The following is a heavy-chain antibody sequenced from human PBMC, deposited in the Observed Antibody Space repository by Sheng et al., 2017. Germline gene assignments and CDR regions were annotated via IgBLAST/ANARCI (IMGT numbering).Heavy chain of an antibody. D-gene: IGHD2-2*01. CDR1: GYTFTSYD. Sequence: QVQLVQSGAEVKKPGASVKVSCKASGYTFTSYDINWVRQATGQGLEWMGWMNPNSGNTGYAQKFQGRVTITRNTSISTAYMELSSLRSEDTAVYYCARALRYCSSTSCYGGEYYFDYWGQGTLVTVSS. V-gene: IGHV1-8*03. CDR3: ARALRYCSSTSCYGGEYYFDY. CDR2: MNPNSGNT. J-gene: IGHJ4*02.